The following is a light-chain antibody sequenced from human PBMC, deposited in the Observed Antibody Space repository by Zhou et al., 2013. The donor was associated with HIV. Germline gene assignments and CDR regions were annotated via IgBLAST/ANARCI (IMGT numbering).Light chain of an antibody. V-gene: IGKV3-20*01. J-gene: IGKJ1*01. CDR2: GAS. Sequence: EIALTQSPDTLSLSPGERVILSCRASETGRYNSLAWYQQKSGQAPRLLIYGASSRATGIPDRFSGSGFGADFALTISRLEPEDFAVYYCQQYGSSPRTFGQGTKVEIK. CDR3: QQYGSSPRT. CDR1: ETGRYNS.